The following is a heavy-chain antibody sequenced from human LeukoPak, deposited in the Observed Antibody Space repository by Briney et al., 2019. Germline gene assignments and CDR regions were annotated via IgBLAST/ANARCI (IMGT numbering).Heavy chain of an antibody. J-gene: IGHJ3*02. CDR3: ARGGSSGWYQAFDI. Sequence: ASVKVSCKASGYTFTGYYMHWVRQAPGQGLDWMGWINPNSGGTNYAQKFQGRVTMTRDTSISTAYMELSRLRSDDTAVYYCARGGSSGWYQAFDIWGQGTMVTVSS. CDR2: INPNSGGT. V-gene: IGHV1-2*02. D-gene: IGHD6-19*01. CDR1: GYTFTGYY.